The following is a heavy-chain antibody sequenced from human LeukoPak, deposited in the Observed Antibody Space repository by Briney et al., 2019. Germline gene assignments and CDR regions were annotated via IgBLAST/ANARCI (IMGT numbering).Heavy chain of an antibody. D-gene: IGHD3-10*01. CDR1: GFTFDDYA. CDR2: ISWNSGSI. V-gene: IGHV3-9*01. CDR3: ARYRSGLTRGYFDY. J-gene: IGHJ4*02. Sequence: GGSLRLSCAASGFTFDDYAMHWVRQAPGKGLEWVSGISWNSGSIGYADSVKGRFTISRDNAKNSLYLQMNSLRAEDTAVYYCARYRSGLTRGYFDYWGQGTLVTVSS.